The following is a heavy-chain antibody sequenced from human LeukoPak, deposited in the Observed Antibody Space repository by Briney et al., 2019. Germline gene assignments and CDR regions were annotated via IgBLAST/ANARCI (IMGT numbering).Heavy chain of an antibody. J-gene: IGHJ6*04. CDR1: GFTFSSYS. CDR2: ISSSSYI. V-gene: IGHV3-21*01. D-gene: IGHD3-10*01. Sequence: GGSLRLSCAASGFTFSSYSMNWVRQAPGKGLEWASSISSSSYIYYADSAKGRFTISRDNAKNSLYLQMNSLRAEDTAVYYCARIWFGELRVGMDVWGKGTTVTVSS. CDR3: ARIWFGELRVGMDV.